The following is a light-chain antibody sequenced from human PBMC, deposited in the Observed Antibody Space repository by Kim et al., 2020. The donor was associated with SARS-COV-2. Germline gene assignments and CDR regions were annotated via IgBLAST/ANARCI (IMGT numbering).Light chain of an antibody. V-gene: IGLV4-69*01. CDR3: QTWGTGNWV. Sequence: QLVLTQSPSASASLGAAVNLTCTLSSGHSSYAIAWHQQPAEKGPRHLMKLNSDGSHTKGDGVPDRFSGSSAGAERYLTISSLQSEDEADYYCQTWGTGNWVFGGGTKLTVL. CDR1: SGHSSYA. J-gene: IGLJ3*02. CDR2: LNSDGSH.